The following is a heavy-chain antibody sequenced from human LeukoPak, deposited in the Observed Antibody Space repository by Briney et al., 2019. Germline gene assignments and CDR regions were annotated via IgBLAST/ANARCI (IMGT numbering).Heavy chain of an antibody. CDR3: ARAVGALPPYFDYYYYGMDV. CDR1: GYTFTGYY. Sequence: ASVKVSCKASGYTFTGYYMHWVRQAPGQGLEWMGWINPNSGGTNYAQKFQGRVTMTRDTSISTAYMELSRLRSDDTAVYYCARAVGALPPYFDYYYYGMDVWGQGTTVTVSS. J-gene: IGHJ6*02. D-gene: IGHD1-26*01. V-gene: IGHV1-2*02. CDR2: INPNSGGT.